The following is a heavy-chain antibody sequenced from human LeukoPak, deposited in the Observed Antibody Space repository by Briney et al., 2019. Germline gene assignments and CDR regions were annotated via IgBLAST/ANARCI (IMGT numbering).Heavy chain of an antibody. CDR2: IYTGGST. CDR1: GGSISSYY. CDR3: AGIGQYQLLPHAFDI. D-gene: IGHD2-2*01. V-gene: IGHV4-4*08. Sequence: SENLSLTCTVSGGSISSYYWSWIRQPPGKGLEWIGRIYTGGSTNYNPSLKSRVTISVDTSKNQFSLKLSSVTAADTAVYFCAGIGQYQLLPHAFDIWGQGTMVTVSS. J-gene: IGHJ3*02.